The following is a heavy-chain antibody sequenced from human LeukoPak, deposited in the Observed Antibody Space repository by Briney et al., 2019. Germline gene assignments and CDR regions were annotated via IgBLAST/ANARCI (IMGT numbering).Heavy chain of an antibody. CDR2: ISGSGGST. D-gene: IGHD5-18*01. V-gene: IGHV3-23*01. CDR3: AKDRAWLQFWS. J-gene: IGHJ4*02. Sequence: GGSLRLSCAASGFTFSSYWMSWVRQAPGKGLEWVSAISGSGGSTYYADSVKGRFTISRGNSKNTLYLQMNSLRAEDTAVYYCAKDRAWLQFWSWGQGTLVTVSS. CDR1: GFTFSSYW.